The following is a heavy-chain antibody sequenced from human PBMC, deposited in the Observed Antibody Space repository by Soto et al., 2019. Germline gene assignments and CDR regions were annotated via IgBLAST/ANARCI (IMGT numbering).Heavy chain of an antibody. D-gene: IGHD1-26*01. CDR2: IDWDDDK. V-gene: IGHV2-70*01. CDR3: ARSQRVGATDFDY. Sequence: GXTLVKPTRTLTXTCTFSGFSLSTSGMCLSWIRQPPGKALEWLALIDWDDDKYYSTSLKTRLTISKDNSKNQVVLTMNNMDPVDTATYYCARSQRVGATDFDYWAQGTLVPVSS. J-gene: IGHJ4*02. CDR1: GFSLSTSGMC.